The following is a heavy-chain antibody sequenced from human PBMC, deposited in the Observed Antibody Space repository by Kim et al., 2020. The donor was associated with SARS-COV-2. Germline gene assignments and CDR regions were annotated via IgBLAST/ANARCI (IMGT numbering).Heavy chain of an antibody. Sequence: GGSLRLSCAASGFTFSSYEMNWVRQAPGKGLEWLSYISSSNIYYSYSVKVRFTISRDNAKNSLYLQMNILTAEDTAVYYCARDDWKPGASEYYYGMDVWGQGTTVTVSS. CDR2: ISSSNI. V-gene: IGHV3-48*03. CDR1: GFTFSSYE. CDR3: ARDDWKPGASEYYYGMDV. J-gene: IGHJ6*02. D-gene: IGHD2-21*01.